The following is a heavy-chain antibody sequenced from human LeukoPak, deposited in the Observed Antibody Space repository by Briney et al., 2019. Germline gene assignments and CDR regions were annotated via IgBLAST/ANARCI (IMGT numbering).Heavy chain of an antibody. CDR1: GFTFSVCS. V-gene: IGHV3-21*01. CDR2: ISSSSSYI. Sequence: GGSLRLSCAASGFTFSVCSMNWVRQAPGKGLEWVSSISSSSSYIYYADSVKGRFTISRDNAKNSLYLQMNSLRAEDTAVYYCEIETKGPFDYWGQGTLVTVSS. J-gene: IGHJ4*02. CDR3: EIETKGPFDY. D-gene: IGHD1/OR15-1a*01.